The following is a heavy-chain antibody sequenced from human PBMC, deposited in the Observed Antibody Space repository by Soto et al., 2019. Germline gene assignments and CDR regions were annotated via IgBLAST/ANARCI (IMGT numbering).Heavy chain of an antibody. CDR2: ISGSGGST. V-gene: IGHV3-23*01. D-gene: IGHD3-9*01. CDR1: GFTFSSYA. J-gene: IGHJ5*02. Sequence: EVQLLESGGGLVQPGGSLRLSCAASGFTFSSYAMSWVRQAPGKGLEWVSAISGSGGSTYYADSVKGRFTISRDNSKNTLYLQMNSLRAEDTAVYYCAKASEAYDILTGYFNNWFYPWGQGTLVTVSS. CDR3: AKASEAYDILTGYFNNWFYP.